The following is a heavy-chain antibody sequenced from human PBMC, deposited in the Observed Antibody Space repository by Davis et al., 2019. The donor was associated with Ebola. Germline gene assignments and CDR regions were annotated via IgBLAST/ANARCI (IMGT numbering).Heavy chain of an antibody. Sequence: GESLKISCKGSGYRFTAHWIAWVRQVPGKGLQCMGMIDPSDSDVRYSPSFEGRITISADKSTATAFVQWSGLQASDTATYYCAKLGGIILSKPYDFWGQGTLVSVS. CDR1: GYRFTAHW. CDR2: IDPSDSDV. V-gene: IGHV5-51*01. J-gene: IGHJ4*02. D-gene: IGHD1-26*01. CDR3: AKLGGIILSKPYDF.